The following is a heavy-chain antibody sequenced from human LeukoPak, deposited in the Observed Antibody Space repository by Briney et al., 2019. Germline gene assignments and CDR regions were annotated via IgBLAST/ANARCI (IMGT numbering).Heavy chain of an antibody. D-gene: IGHD2-21*01. V-gene: IGHV4-38-2*02. J-gene: IGHJ5*02. CDR1: GYSITSGYH. CDR3: VRDVVAPDWFDP. Sequence: PSETLSLTCTVSGYSITSGYHWGWIRQPPGKGLEWIGSIYHSGYTDYNPSLISRVTISRDTSKNQFSLKLSSVTAADTAVYYCVRDVVAPDWFDPWGQGTLVTVSS. CDR2: IYHSGYT.